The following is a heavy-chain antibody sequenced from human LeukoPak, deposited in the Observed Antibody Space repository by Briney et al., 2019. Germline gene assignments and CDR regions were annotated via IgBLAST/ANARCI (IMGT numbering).Heavy chain of an antibody. CDR3: ASLRTHPFDY. CDR2: INHSGST. D-gene: IGHD3/OR15-3a*01. Sequence: PSETLSLTCAVYGGSFSGYYWSWIRQPPGKGLEWIGEINHSGSTNYNPSLKSRVTISVDTSKNQFSLKLSSVTAADTAVYYCASLRTHPFDYWGQGTLVTVSS. V-gene: IGHV4-34*01. J-gene: IGHJ4*02. CDR1: GGSFSGYY.